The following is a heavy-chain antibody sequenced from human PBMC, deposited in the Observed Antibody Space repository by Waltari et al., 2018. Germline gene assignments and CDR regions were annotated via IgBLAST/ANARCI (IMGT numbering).Heavy chain of an antibody. V-gene: IGHV4-34*01. Sequence: QVQLQQWGAGLLKPSEAVSLTCPVYCGSFMCYYWGWIRHPPGKGMEWIGEINHSGSTNYNPSLKSRVTISVDTSKNQFSLKLSSVTAADTAVYYCARLWDSSGYYYDAFDIWGQGTMVTVSS. D-gene: IGHD3-22*01. CDR2: INHSGST. CDR1: CGSFMCYY. CDR3: ARLWDSSGYYYDAFDI. J-gene: IGHJ3*02.